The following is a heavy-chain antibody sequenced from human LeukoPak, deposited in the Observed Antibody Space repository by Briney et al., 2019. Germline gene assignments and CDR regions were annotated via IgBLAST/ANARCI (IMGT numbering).Heavy chain of an antibody. CDR3: ARVCGGDCYPFFDY. J-gene: IGHJ4*02. D-gene: IGHD2-21*02. V-gene: IGHV1-3*01. CDR1: GYTFTSYA. Sequence: ASVKVSCKASGYTFTSYAMHWVRQAPGQRLEWMGWINAGNGNTKYSQKFQGRVTITRDTSASTAYMELSSLRSEDTAVYYCARVCGGDCYPFFDYWGQGTLVTVSS. CDR2: INAGNGNT.